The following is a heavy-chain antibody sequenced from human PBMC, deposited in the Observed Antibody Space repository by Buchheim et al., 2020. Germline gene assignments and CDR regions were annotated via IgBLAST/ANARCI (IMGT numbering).Heavy chain of an antibody. D-gene: IGHD5-12*01. J-gene: IGHJ5*02. CDR3: AGEVATITGWFDT. Sequence: QVQLQESGPGLVKPSETLSLTCTASGGSVSSPNYYWSWIRQSAGKGLEWIGRIQPSGSTNYNPSLKSRVTISTISVDTSKNQCSLKLRSVTAADTAVYYCAGEVATITGWFDTWGQGTL. CDR1: GGSVSSPNYY. CDR2: IQPSGST. V-gene: IGHV4-61*02.